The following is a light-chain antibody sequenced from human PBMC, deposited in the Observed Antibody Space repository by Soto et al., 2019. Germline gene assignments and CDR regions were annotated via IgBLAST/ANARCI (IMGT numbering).Light chain of an antibody. CDR1: TSDVGAYNY. Sequence: QSALTQPRSVSGSPGQAVTISCTGTTSDVGAYNYVSWYQQHPGEAPKLMIYDVSKRPSGVPDRFSGSKSGNKASLTISGLQAEDEADYYCCAYAGTYTFWVFGGGTKVTVL. J-gene: IGLJ3*02. CDR2: DVS. V-gene: IGLV2-11*01. CDR3: CAYAGTYTFWV.